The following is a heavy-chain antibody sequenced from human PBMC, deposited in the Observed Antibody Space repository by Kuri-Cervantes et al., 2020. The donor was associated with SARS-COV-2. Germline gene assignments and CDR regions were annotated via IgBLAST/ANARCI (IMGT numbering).Heavy chain of an antibody. J-gene: IGHJ5*01. D-gene: IGHD2-21*01. CDR3: AKDRVGVLDS. CDR1: GFTSSSYA. CDR2: ISYDGSNE. V-gene: IGHV3-30*01. Sequence: GESLKISCAASGFTSSSYAMHWVRLAPGKGLEWVAFISYDGSNEYYADSVRGRFTISRDNSNNTLYLQVNRLRAEDTALYYCAKDRVGVLDSWGQGTQVTVSS.